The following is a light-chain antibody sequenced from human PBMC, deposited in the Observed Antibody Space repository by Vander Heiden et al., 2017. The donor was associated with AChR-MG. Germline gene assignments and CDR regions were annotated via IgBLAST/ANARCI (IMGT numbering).Light chain of an antibody. CDR3: QQRSNWRFT. Sequence: EIVLTQSPATLSLSTGERVTLSCRASQSVSSYLAWYQQKPGQAPRLLIYDASNRATGIPARFSGSGSGTDFTLTISSLEPEDFAVYYCQQRSNWRFTFGPGTKVDIK. V-gene: IGKV3-11*01. CDR1: QSVSSY. CDR2: DAS. J-gene: IGKJ3*01.